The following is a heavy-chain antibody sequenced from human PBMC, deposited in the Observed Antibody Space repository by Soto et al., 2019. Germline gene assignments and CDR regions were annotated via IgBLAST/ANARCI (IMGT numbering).Heavy chain of an antibody. V-gene: IGHV1-18*01. CDR3: AIDRPTPGGYSSSWYRATKYYYYYMDV. CDR1: GYTFTSYG. CDR2: ISAYNGNT. D-gene: IGHD6-13*01. Sequence: QVQLVQSGAEVKKPGASVKVSCKASGYTFTSYGISWVRQAPGQGLEWMGWISAYNGNTNYAQKLQGRVTMTTDTSTSTAYMELRSLRSNDTAVYYCAIDRPTPGGYSSSWYRATKYYYYYMDVWGKGTTVTVS. J-gene: IGHJ6*03.